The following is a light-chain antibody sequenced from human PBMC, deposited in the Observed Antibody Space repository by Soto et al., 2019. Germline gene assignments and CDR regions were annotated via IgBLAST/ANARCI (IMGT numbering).Light chain of an antibody. J-gene: IGLJ2*01. Sequence: QSALTQPRSVSGSPGQSVTISCTGTSSDVGGYNYVSWYQQHPGKAPKLMIFDVSERPSGVPDRFSGSKSGNTASLTISGLQADDEADYYCSSYAGSYTLLFGGGTKLTVL. CDR1: SSDVGGYNY. CDR3: SSYAGSYTLL. CDR2: DVS. V-gene: IGLV2-11*01.